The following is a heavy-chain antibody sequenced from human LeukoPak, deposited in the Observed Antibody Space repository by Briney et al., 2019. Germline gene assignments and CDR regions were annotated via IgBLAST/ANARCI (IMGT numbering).Heavy chain of an antibody. J-gene: IGHJ2*01. CDR3: ARGSGGSGSYYWYFDL. Sequence: SETLSLTCAVSGGSISSGGYSWSWIWQPPGKGLEWIGYIYHSGSTYYNPSLKSRVTISVDRSKNQFSLKLSSVTAADTAVYYCARGSGGSGSYYWYFDLWGRGTLVTVSS. V-gene: IGHV4-30-2*01. CDR1: GGSISSGGYS. CDR2: IYHSGST. D-gene: IGHD3-10*01.